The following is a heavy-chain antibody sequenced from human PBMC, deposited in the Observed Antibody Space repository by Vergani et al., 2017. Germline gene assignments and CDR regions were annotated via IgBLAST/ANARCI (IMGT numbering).Heavy chain of an antibody. CDR3: TRGWYYDSIAYWAY. CDR2: IIPVLDRT. V-gene: IGHV1-69*08. J-gene: IGHJ4*02. D-gene: IGHD3-22*01. CDR1: GGTFSSNT. Sequence: QVQLVQSGTEIKKPGSSVKVSCKAFGGTFSSNTISWVRQAPGQGLEWMARIIPVLDRTDYAQKFQDGVTITADRSTNTSYMALSRLKNEDTAVYYCTRGWYYDSIAYWAYWGQGTLVTVSS.